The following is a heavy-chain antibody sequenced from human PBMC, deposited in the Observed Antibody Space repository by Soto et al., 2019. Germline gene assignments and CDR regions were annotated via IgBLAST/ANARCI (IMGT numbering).Heavy chain of an antibody. CDR1: GFTFSSYG. CDR3: AVLHSSSTSYIDC. Sequence: PGGSLRLSCAASGFTFSSYGMHWVRQAPGKGLEWVAVISYDGSNKYYADSVEGRFTVSKDNSKNTVYLEMNSLRVEDTAVYYCAVLHSSSTSYIDCWGQGALVTVSS. CDR2: ISYDGSNK. D-gene: IGHD6-13*01. V-gene: IGHV3-30*03. J-gene: IGHJ4*02.